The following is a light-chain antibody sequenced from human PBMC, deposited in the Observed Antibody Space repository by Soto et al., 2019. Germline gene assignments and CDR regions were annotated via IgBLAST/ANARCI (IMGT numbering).Light chain of an antibody. V-gene: IGKV3-20*01. Sequence: EIVLTQSPGTLSLSPGERATLSCRASQSISSNYLAWYQHEPGQAPRLLIYGASSRATGVQDRFSGSGTGTDFTLTISSLDPGDFAVYYCQQYGSSPRTFGQGTKVEVK. CDR1: QSISSNY. CDR3: QQYGSSPRT. CDR2: GAS. J-gene: IGKJ1*01.